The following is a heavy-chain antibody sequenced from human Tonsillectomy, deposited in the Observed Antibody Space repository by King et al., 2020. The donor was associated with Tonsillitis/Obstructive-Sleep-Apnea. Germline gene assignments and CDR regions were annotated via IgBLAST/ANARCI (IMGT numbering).Heavy chain of an antibody. Sequence: VQLVESGAEVKKPGESLKISCKGCGYSFTSYWIGWVRQMPGKGLEWMGIIYPGDSDTRYSPSFQGQVTISADKSISTAYLQWSSLKASDTAMYYCARSSKYSGPGTPYYMDVWGKGTTVTVSS. CDR3: ARSSKYSGPGTPYYMDV. D-gene: IGHD6-6*01. CDR2: IYPGDSDT. CDR1: GYSFTSYW. J-gene: IGHJ6*03. V-gene: IGHV5-51*01.